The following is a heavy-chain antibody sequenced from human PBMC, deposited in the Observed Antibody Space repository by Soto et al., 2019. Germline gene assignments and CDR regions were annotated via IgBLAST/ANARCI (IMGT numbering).Heavy chain of an antibody. CDR1: GGSISSYY. V-gene: IGHV4-59*01. CDR3: ARDRPSSGSYSHFDY. CDR2: IYYSGST. Sequence: SETLSLTCTVSGGSISSYYWSWIRQPPGKGLEWIGYIYYSGSTNYNPSLKSRVTISVDTSKNQFSLKLSSVTAADTALYYCARDRPSSGSYSHFDYWGQGTLVTVSS. J-gene: IGHJ4*02. D-gene: IGHD1-26*01.